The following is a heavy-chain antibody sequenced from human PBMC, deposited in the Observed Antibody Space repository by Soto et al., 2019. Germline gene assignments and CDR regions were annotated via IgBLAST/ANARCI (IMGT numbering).Heavy chain of an antibody. J-gene: IGHJ6*02. CDR2: ISSSSTI. CDR3: ARAYGSGSYYLYYYGMDV. V-gene: IGHV3-48*01. Sequence: HPGGSLRLSCAASGFTFSSYSMNWVRQAPGKGLEWVSYISSSSTIYYADSVKGRFTISRDNAKNSLYLQMNSLRAEDTAVYYCARAYGSGSYYLYYYGMDVWGQGTTVTVSS. D-gene: IGHD3-10*01. CDR1: GFTFSSYS.